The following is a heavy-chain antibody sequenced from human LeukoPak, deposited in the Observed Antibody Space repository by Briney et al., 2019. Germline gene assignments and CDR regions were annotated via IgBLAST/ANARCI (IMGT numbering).Heavy chain of an antibody. CDR2: INPNSGGT. CDR3: ARDLLLWFGELRYNWFDP. D-gene: IGHD3-10*01. V-gene: IGHV1-2*02. Sequence: GASVKVSCKASGYTFTGYYMHWVRQAPGQGLEWMGWINPNSGGTNYAQKFQGRVTMTRDTSISTAYMELSRLRSDDTAVYYCARDLLLWFGELRYNWFDPRGQGTLVTVSS. CDR1: GYTFTGYY. J-gene: IGHJ5*02.